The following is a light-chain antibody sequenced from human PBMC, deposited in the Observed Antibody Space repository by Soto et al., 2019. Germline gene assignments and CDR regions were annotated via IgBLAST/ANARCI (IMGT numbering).Light chain of an antibody. J-gene: IGKJ1*01. CDR2: KVS. CDR1: QSPVDGDGITS. V-gene: IGKV2-24*01. CDR3: MQDALYST. Sequence: DIVMTQTPLSLRVTLGQPASISCSSSQSPVDGDGITSLSWLHQRPGQPPRLLIYKVSNRFSGVTDRFSGSGAGTDFTLKINTVEAEDVGVYYCMQDALYSTFGQGTKVEIK.